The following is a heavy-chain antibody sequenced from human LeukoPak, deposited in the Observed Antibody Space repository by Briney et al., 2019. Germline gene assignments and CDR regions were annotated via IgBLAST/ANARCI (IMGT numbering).Heavy chain of an antibody. CDR2: ISGSGGST. V-gene: IGHV3-23*01. CDR3: GKAPSSGSYFHFDY. J-gene: IGHJ4*02. D-gene: IGHD1-26*01. Sequence: GGSLRLSCAASGFTFSSYAMGWVRQAPGKGLEWVSAISGSGGSTYYADSVKGRFTISRDNSKNTLYLQMNSLRAEDTAVYYCGKAPSSGSYFHFDYWGQGTLVTVSS. CDR1: GFTFSSYA.